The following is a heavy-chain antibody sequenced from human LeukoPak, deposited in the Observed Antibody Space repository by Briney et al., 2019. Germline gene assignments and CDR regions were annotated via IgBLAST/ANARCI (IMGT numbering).Heavy chain of an antibody. Sequence: PGGSLRLSCAASVFTVSSNYMSWVRQAPGKGLEWVSVIYSGGSTYYADSVKGRFTISRDSSKNTLYLQMNSLRAEDTAVYYCATLGYCSSTSCYGLGDAFDIWGQGTMVSVSS. CDR3: ATLGYCSSTSCYGLGDAFDI. CDR1: VFTVSSNY. V-gene: IGHV3-53*01. J-gene: IGHJ3*02. CDR2: IYSGGST. D-gene: IGHD2-2*01.